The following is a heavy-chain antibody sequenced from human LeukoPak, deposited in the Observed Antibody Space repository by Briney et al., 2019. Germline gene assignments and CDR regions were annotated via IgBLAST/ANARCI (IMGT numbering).Heavy chain of an antibody. Sequence: GGSLGLSCAASGFTFSSYWMSWVRQAPGKGLEWVANIKQDGSEKYYVDSVKGRFTISRDNAKNSLYLQMNSLRAEDTAVYYCARGSSSWYSSWFDPWGQGTLVTVSS. CDR1: GFTFSSYW. CDR3: ARGSSSWYSSWFDP. D-gene: IGHD6-13*01. CDR2: IKQDGSEK. J-gene: IGHJ5*02. V-gene: IGHV3-7*01.